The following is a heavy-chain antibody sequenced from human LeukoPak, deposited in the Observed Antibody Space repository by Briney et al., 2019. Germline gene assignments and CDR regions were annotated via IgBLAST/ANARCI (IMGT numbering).Heavy chain of an antibody. J-gene: IGHJ4*02. CDR3: ARLEDTAAMPGATRFDY. CDR1: GYSFSTYW. Sequence: KNGDSLKISCKGPGYSFSTYWSAWLRQMPGKGLEWMGIFYPGDFDTRYSPSFQGHVTISAAKSITTAYLHCNSLKSSDTAIYYCARLEDTAAMPGATRFDYWGQGTLVTVSS. CDR2: FYPGDFDT. D-gene: IGHD2-15*01. V-gene: IGHV5-51*01.